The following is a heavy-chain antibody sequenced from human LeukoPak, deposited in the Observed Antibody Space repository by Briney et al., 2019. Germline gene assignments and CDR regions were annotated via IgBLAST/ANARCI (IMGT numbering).Heavy chain of an antibody. D-gene: IGHD4-17*01. Sequence: GGPLSFCCAASGYIFSDFVMHLVRQASGKGLELVGRIRSKAKSYETSYAASVKGRFTISRDDLKNTAYLQMNSLRAEDTAVYYCAKTVTIKRYNWFDPWGQGTLVTVSS. V-gene: IGHV3-73*01. CDR1: GYIFSDFV. J-gene: IGHJ5*02. CDR3: AKTVTIKRYNWFDP. CDR2: IRSKAKSYET.